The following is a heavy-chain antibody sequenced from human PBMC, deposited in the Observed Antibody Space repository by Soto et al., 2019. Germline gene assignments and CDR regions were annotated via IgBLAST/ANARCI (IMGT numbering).Heavy chain of an antibody. V-gene: IGHV4-59*01. D-gene: IGHD6-13*01. J-gene: IGHJ4*02. CDR1: GGSISSYY. CDR2: IYYSGST. Sequence: PSETLSLTCTVSGGSISSYYWSWIRQPPGKGLEWIGYIYYSGSTNYNPSLKSRVTISVDTSKNQFSLKLSSVTAADTAVYSCARSTLAAAGILDYWGQGTLVTVSS. CDR3: ARSTLAAAGILDY.